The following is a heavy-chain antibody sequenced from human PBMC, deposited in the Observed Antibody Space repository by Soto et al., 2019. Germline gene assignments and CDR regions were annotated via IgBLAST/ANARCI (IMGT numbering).Heavy chain of an antibody. V-gene: IGHV1-8*02. J-gene: IGHJ4*02. CDR1: GFTFTSYA. D-gene: IGHD4-17*01. CDR3: ARGPRDYGDQTYYFDY. Sequence: ASGKVSCKASGFTFTSYAMQWVRQARGQSLEWMGWINPNSGNTGYAQKFQGRVTMTRNTSISTAYMELSSLRSEDTAVYYCARGPRDYGDQTYYFDYWGQGTLVTVSS. CDR2: INPNSGNT.